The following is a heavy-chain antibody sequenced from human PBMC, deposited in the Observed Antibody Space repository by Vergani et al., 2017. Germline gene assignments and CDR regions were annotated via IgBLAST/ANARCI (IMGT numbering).Heavy chain of an antibody. V-gene: IGHV3-23*01. CDR1: GFTFSGLA. D-gene: IGHD5-24*01. CDR2: IKNTGDST. Sequence: EVQLLQSEGAVVQPGGSLRLSCVASGFTFSGLAISWVRQGRGQGLEWVPSIKNTGDSTHYAASVKGRFTISRDNSKNTLYLQMNSLRFEDTAVYYCGGGSDNYNWGQGTLVTVSS. CDR3: GGGSDNYN. J-gene: IGHJ4*02.